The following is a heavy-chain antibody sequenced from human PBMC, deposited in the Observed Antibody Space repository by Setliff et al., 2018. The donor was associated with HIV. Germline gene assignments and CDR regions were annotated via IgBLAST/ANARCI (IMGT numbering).Heavy chain of an antibody. CDR3: ARLWKGLRYFDWLSHFDY. CDR2: IHPVDSDT. CDR1: GYSFTSNW. J-gene: IGHJ4*02. Sequence: GESLKISCKGSGYSFTSNWIGWVRQMPGKGLEWMGIIHPVDSDTRYSPSFQGQVTISADKSIRTAYLQWSTLKASDTAMYYCARLWKGLRYFDWLSHFDYWGQGTLVTVSS. D-gene: IGHD3-9*01. V-gene: IGHV5-51*01.